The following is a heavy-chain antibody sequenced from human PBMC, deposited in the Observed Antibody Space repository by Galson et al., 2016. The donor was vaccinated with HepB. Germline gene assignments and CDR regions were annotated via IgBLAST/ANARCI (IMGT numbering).Heavy chain of an antibody. CDR3: TREFDL. Sequence: SLRLSCAASGFSLGNYWMNWARQAPGKGLEWLANIKKDGSEINYVDSVKGRFTISRDNAKNSLFLQMNTLRVEGTAVYYCTREFDLWGRGTQVTVSS. CDR1: GFSLGNYW. J-gene: IGHJ2*01. V-gene: IGHV3-7*04. CDR2: IKKDGSEI.